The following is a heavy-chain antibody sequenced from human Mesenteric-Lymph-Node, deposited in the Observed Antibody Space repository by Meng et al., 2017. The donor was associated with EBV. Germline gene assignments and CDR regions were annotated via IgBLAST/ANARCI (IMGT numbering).Heavy chain of an antibody. V-gene: IGHV1-8*01. CDR3: ARRYRGIDY. J-gene: IGHJ4*02. CDR1: GYIFTNHD. Sequence: QVQLVQSGAEVKKPGASVKVSCKASGYIFTNHDINWVRQAPGQGLEWMGWMNPNSGDRGYAQKFQGRLTMTRNPSISTAYMELSSLRSDDTAVYYCARRYRGIDYWGQGTLVTVSS. D-gene: IGHD3-16*01. CDR2: MNPNSGDR.